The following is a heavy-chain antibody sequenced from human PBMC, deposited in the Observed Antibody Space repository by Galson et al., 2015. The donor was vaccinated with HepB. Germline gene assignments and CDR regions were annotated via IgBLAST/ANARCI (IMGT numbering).Heavy chain of an antibody. CDR3: ARELAYCGGDCYNDAFDI. Sequence: SVKVSCKAPGYTFTSYDINWVRQATGQGLEWMGWMNPNSGNTGYAQKFQGRVTMTRNTSISTAYMELSSLRSEDTAVYYCARELAYCGGDCYNDAFDIWGQGTMVTVSS. D-gene: IGHD2-21*02. CDR2: MNPNSGNT. V-gene: IGHV1-8*01. J-gene: IGHJ3*02. CDR1: GYTFTSYD.